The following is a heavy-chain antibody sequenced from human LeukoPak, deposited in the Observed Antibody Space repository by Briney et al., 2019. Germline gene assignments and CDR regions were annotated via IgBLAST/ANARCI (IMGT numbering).Heavy chain of an antibody. CDR1: GFTFSSYA. V-gene: IGHV3-23*01. Sequence: GGSLRLSCAASGFTFSSYAMSWVRQAPGKGLEWVSAISGSGGSTYYADFVKGRFTISRDNSKNTLYLQMNSLRAEDTAVYYCAKAYDFWSGYYDYWGQGTLVTVSS. J-gene: IGHJ4*02. CDR3: AKAYDFWSGYYDY. CDR2: ISGSGGST. D-gene: IGHD3-3*01.